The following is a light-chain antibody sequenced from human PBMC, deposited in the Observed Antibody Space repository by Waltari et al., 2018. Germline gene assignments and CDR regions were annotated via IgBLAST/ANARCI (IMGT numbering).Light chain of an antibody. CDR2: DVN. CDR3: NSYTGGISWV. CDR1: SCDIGYDKY. V-gene: IGLV2-14*03. Sequence: QSALTQPASVSGSPGKSSTISGTGRSCDIGYDKYGSWYPLPPGSPPRLMTYDVNNRPSGVSYRFSASKSGNTASLTISGLQAEDEAHYYCNSYTGGISWVFGTGTKVTVL. J-gene: IGLJ1*01.